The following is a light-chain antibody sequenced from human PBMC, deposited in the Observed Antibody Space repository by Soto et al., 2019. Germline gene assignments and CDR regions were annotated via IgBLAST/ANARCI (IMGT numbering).Light chain of an antibody. CDR3: QQYNKWPLFT. CDR2: GGS. J-gene: IGKJ3*01. Sequence: EIVMTQSPDILSVSPGERATLSCRASQSISSNLAWYQQRAGQSPRLLIYGGSTRATGIPARFSGSGSGTDFPLTISSLQSEDFAIYYCQQYNKWPLFTFGPGTRVDIK. V-gene: IGKV3-15*01. CDR1: QSISSN.